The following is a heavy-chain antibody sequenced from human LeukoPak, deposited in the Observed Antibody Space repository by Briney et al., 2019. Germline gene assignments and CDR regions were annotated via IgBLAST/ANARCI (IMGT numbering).Heavy chain of an antibody. CDR1: GYSISSGYY. D-gene: IGHD5-18*01. J-gene: IGHJ4*02. CDR3: ARHGIQLWYQFDY. V-gene: IGHV4-38-2*01. Sequence: SETLSLTCAVSGYSISSGYYWGWIRQPPGKGLDWIGRIYHSGSTYYNPSLKSRVTISVDTSKNQFSLKLSSVTAADTAVYYCARHGIQLWYQFDYWGQGTLVTVYS. CDR2: IYHSGST.